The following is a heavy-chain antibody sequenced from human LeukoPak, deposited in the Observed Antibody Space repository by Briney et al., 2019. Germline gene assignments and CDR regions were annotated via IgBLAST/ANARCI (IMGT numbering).Heavy chain of an antibody. V-gene: IGHV3-9*01. CDR3: AKDIGSSSWYLGN. J-gene: IGHJ4*02. D-gene: IGHD6-13*01. Sequence: GGSARLSCAASGFTFDDYAMHWVRQAPGKGLEWVSGISWNSGSIHYADSVKGRFTISRDNAKNSLYLEMKSLRPEDTALYYCAKDIGSSSWYLGNWGQGTVVTVSS. CDR2: ISWNSGSI. CDR1: GFTFDDYA.